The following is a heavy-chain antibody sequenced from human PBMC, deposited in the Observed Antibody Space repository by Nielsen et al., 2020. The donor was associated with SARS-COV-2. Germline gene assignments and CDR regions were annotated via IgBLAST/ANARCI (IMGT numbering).Heavy chain of an antibody. CDR1: GFTFSDYY. J-gene: IGHJ4*02. D-gene: IGHD1-26*01. CDR3: ARALSGSYYAPFDY. V-gene: IGHV3-30*03. CDR2: ISYDGSNK. Sequence: GESLKISCAASGFTFSDYYMSWIRQAPGKGLEWVAVISYDGSNKYYADSVKGRFTISRDNSKNTLYLQMNSLRAEDTAVYYCARALSGSYYAPFDYWGQGTLVTVSS.